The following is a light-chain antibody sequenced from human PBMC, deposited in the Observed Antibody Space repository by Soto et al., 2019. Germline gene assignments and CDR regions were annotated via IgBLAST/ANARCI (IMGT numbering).Light chain of an antibody. CDR2: DAS. Sequence: IVLAHSPGTLSLSPGEMATLSFGASQSVSNNYLAWYQQKPGQAPRLLIYDASQRATGIPARFSGSGSGTDFTLTISSLEPEDFAVYYCQQYGYLVTFGGGTKVDIK. V-gene: IGKV3-20*01. CDR3: QQYGYLVT. CDR1: QSVSNNY. J-gene: IGKJ4*01.